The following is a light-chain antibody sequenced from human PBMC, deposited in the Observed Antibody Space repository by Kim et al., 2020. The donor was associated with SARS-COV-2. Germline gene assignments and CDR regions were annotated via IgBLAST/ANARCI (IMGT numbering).Light chain of an antibody. CDR3: STWDNSLNGWV. CDR2: SDD. Sequence: QRVTISCSGSSSNIGKNAVNWYPQLPGKAPILLIYSDDQLPSGVSDRFSGSKSGTSASLAISGLQSEDEADYYCSTWDNSLNGWVFGGGTQLTVL. V-gene: IGLV1-36*01. J-gene: IGLJ3*02. CDR1: SSNIGKNA.